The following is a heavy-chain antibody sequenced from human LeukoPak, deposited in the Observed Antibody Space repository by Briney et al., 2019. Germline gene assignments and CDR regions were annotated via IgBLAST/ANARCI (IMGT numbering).Heavy chain of an antibody. CDR3: AREWHHVFDY. CDR2: IYPTESP. V-gene: IGHV4-4*07. J-gene: IGHJ4*02. CDR1: GGSISSYS. D-gene: IGHD5-12*01. Sequence: SETLSLTCTVSGGSISSYSWSWMRQPAAKGLEWIGRIYPTESPNYNPSLKSRVIMSVDKSKNQFSLKLRSVTAADTAVYYCAREWHHVFDYWGQGNLVTVSS.